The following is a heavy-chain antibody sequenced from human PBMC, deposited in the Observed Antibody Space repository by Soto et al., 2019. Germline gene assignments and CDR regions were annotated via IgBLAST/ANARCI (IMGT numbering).Heavy chain of an antibody. Sequence: QVQLVQSGAEVKKPGSSVKVSSKASGGTFSSYTISWVRQAPGQGLEWMGRIIPILGIANYAQKFQGRVTITADKSTSTAYMELSSLRSEDTAVYYCARGDYGDYSWFDPWGQGTLVTVSS. CDR1: GGTFSSYT. V-gene: IGHV1-69*02. CDR2: IIPILGIA. D-gene: IGHD4-17*01. CDR3: ARGDYGDYSWFDP. J-gene: IGHJ5*02.